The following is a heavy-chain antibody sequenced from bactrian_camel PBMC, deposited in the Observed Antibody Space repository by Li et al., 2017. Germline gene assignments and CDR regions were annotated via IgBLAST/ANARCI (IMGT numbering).Heavy chain of an antibody. D-gene: IGHD6*01. CDR3: AAGPWYTDEYKY. CDR1: GFTFSNYA. V-gene: IGHV3S40*01. CDR2: INSGGDST. Sequence: VQLVESGGGSVQVGESLRLSCTRSGFTFSNYAMTWVRQAPGKGLEWVSLINSGGDSTYYADSVKGRCTIARDNTKNTVYLQMISLESEDTALYYCAAGPWYTDEYKYWGQGTQVTVS. J-gene: IGHJ4*01.